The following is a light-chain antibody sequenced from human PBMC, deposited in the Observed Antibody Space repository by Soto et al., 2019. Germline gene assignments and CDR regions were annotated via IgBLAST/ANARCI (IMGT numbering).Light chain of an antibody. CDR3: CAYAGSYVV. V-gene: IGLV2-11*01. J-gene: IGLJ2*01. CDR1: SSDVGGFNY. Sequence: QSALTQPRSVSGSPGQSVTISCTGTSSDVGGFNYVSWYQQHPGSAPKLIIYAVSKRPSGVPDRFSGSKSGNTASLTISGLQAEDEADYYCCAYAGSYVVFGGGTKLTVL. CDR2: AVS.